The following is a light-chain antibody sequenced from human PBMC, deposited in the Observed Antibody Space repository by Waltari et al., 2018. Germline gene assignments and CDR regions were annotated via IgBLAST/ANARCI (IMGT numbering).Light chain of an antibody. CDR2: DVS. CDR1: SSDVGGYND. V-gene: IGLV2-14*03. CDR3: SSYTSSSTQV. Sequence: QSALTQPAPVSGSPGQSLTISCTGTSSDVGGYNDVSWYQQHPGKAPKLMIYDVSSRPSGVSNRFSASKSGNTASLTISGLQAEDEAHYYCSSYTSSSTQVFGGGTKLTVL. J-gene: IGLJ2*01.